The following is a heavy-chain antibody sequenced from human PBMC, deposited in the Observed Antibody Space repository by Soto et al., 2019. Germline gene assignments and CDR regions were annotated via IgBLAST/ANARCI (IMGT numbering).Heavy chain of an antibody. CDR3: ARGGRQWRVTSVFIY. D-gene: IGHD6-19*01. V-gene: IGHV3-30*03. CDR1: GFTFSYYA. CDR2: VSHDGRNT. J-gene: IGHJ4*02. Sequence: VQLVESGGGVVQPGRSLRLSCAASGFTFSYYAMHWVRQAPGKGLEWVAVVSHDGRNTHYADSVKGRFTISRARSSTTVSLEMTSLSSEGPVGCYCARGGRQWRVTSVFIYWGQGARVTGSS.